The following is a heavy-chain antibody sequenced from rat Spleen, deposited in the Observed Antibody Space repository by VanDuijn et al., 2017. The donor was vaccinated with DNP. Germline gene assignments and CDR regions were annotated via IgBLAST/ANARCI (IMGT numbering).Heavy chain of an antibody. D-gene: IGHD1-3*01. Sequence: QVQLKESGPGLVQASQTLSLTCTVSGFSLTNHHVHWVRQPSGKGLEWMGVVWIGGTTHISSIFKSRVSISRDTSKGQVFLKMNSLQTEDTAMYFCASLNYGNYGYWGQGVMVTVSS. CDR3: ASLNYGNYGY. V-gene: IGHV2-30*01. CDR1: GFSLTNHH. J-gene: IGHJ2*01. CDR2: VWIGGTT.